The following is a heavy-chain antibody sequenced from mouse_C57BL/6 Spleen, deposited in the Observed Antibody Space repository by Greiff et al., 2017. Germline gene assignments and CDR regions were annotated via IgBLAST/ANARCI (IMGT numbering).Heavy chain of an antibody. Sequence: VQLQQPGAELVRPGTSVKLSCKASGYTFTSYWMHWVKQRPGQGLEWIGVIDPSDSYTNYNQKFKGKATLPVDTSSSTAYMQLSSLTSEDSAVYYCAIPYGNYGGWYFDVWGTGTTVTVSS. CDR1: GYTFTSYW. CDR3: AIPYGNYGGWYFDV. D-gene: IGHD2-1*01. CDR2: IDPSDSYT. J-gene: IGHJ1*03. V-gene: IGHV1-59*01.